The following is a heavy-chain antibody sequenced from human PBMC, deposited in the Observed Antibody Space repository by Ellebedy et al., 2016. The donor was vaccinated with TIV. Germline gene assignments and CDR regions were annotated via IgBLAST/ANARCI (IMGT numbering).Heavy chain of an antibody. Sequence: GESLKISCAASEFTFSHFAMNWVRQAPGKGLEWVATISGSGNTTYYADSVTGRFTVTRDNSKNTLDLQMNSLRANDTAIYYCAKMSWWGGFDCWGPGSLVTVPS. J-gene: IGHJ4*02. CDR3: AKMSWWGGFDC. D-gene: IGHD2-15*01. CDR2: ISGSGNTT. V-gene: IGHV3-23*01. CDR1: EFTFSHFA.